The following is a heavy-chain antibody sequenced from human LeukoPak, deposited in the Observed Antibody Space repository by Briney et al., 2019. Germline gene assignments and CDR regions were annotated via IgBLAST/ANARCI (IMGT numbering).Heavy chain of an antibody. V-gene: IGHV3-21*01. Sequence: SGGSLRLSCAASGFIFNNYGMNWVRQAPGKGLEWVSSISSGSTYIYYADSVKARFTISRDNAKDSLHLQMNSLRAEDTAVYYCTCGYTYGRYYMDVWGKGTTVTVSS. J-gene: IGHJ6*03. D-gene: IGHD2-2*02. CDR3: TCGYTYGRYYMDV. CDR1: GFIFNNYG. CDR2: ISSGSTYI.